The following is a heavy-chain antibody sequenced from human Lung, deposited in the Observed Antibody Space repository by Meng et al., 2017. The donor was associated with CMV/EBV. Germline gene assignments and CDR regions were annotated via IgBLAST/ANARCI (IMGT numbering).Heavy chain of an antibody. D-gene: IGHD5-24*01. CDR2: INPKTGGR. V-gene: IGHV1-2*06. Sequence: SGYTFSDYYRHWVRQAPGQGLEWMGRINPKTGGRTYAEKFQGRVTMTRDTSITTAYMDLSSLRFDDTAIYYCARGDITIIVSDGLDVWGQGTMVTVSS. CDR3: ARGDITIIVSDGLDV. J-gene: IGHJ6*02. CDR1: GYTFSDYY.